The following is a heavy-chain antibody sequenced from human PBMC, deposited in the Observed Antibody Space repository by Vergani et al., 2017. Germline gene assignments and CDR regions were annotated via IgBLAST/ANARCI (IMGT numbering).Heavy chain of an antibody. Sequence: QVQLQESGPGLVKPSETLSLTCTVSGGSISSYYWSWIRQPPGKGLEWIEYIYYSGSTNYNPSLKSRVTISVDTSKNQFSLKLSSVTAADTAVYYCASQDDHNGNPGAFDIWGQGTKVTVSS. V-gene: IGHV4-59*01. CDR1: GGSISSYY. D-gene: IGHD4-23*01. CDR3: ASQDDHNGNPGAFDI. J-gene: IGHJ3*02. CDR2: IYYSGST.